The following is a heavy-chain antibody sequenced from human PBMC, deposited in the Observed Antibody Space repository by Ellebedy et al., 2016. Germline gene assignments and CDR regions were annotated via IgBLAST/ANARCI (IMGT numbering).Heavy chain of an antibody. Sequence: GGSLRLSCAVSGFSVSDNYMTWVRQAPGKGLQWVSAIYSHGETYYIDSVKGRFIISRDNSKNTVYLQMNSLTAEDTAVYYCVRDGAIGGIIGFDIWGQGTMVTVS. D-gene: IGHD2-15*01. CDR1: GFSVSDNY. V-gene: IGHV3-66*01. CDR2: IYSHGET. J-gene: IGHJ3*02. CDR3: VRDGAIGGIIGFDI.